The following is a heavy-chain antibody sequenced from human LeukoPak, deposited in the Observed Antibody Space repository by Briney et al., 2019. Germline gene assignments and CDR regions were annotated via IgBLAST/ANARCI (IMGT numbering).Heavy chain of an antibody. Sequence: PGGSLRLSCAASGFTFSSYWMSWVRQAPGKGLEWVANIKQYGSAKYYVDSVKGRFTISRDNSKNTLYLQMNSLRAEDTAVYYCAKDRGYNWNYAENWFDPWGQGTLVTVSS. J-gene: IGHJ5*02. V-gene: IGHV3-7*03. CDR3: AKDRGYNWNYAENWFDP. CDR1: GFTFSSYW. CDR2: IKQYGSAK. D-gene: IGHD1-7*01.